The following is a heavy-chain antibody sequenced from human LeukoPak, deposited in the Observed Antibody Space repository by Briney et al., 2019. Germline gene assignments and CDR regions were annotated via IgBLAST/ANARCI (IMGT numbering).Heavy chain of an antibody. CDR2: IYSGGST. J-gene: IGHJ3*02. Sequence: TGGSLRLSCAASGFTVSSNYMSWVRQAPGKGLEWVSVIYSGGSTYYADSVKGRFTISRDDSKNALYLQMNSLRAEDTAVYYCARGPDRVGAFDIWGQGTMVTVSS. CDR1: GFTVSSNY. V-gene: IGHV3-53*01. D-gene: IGHD5-12*01. CDR3: ARGPDRVGAFDI.